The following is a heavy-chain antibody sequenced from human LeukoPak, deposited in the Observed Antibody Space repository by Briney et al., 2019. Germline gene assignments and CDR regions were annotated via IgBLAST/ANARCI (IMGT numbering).Heavy chain of an antibody. CDR3: ARVMNGYSSSSREVPDY. D-gene: IGHD6-13*01. CDR2: INADNGNT. CDR1: GYTFTTYP. J-gene: IGHJ4*01. V-gene: IGHV1-3*01. Sequence: GASVKVSCKASGYTFTTYPMHWVRQAPGQRLEWMGWINADNGNTRYSQKFQDRVTITRDTSASTAYMELSSLRSEDTAVYYCARVMNGYSSSSREVPDYWGQGTLGTVSS.